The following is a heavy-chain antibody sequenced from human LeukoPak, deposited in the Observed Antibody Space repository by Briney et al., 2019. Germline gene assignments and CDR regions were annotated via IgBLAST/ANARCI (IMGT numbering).Heavy chain of an antibody. CDR2: INHSGST. D-gene: IGHD4-23*01. CDR3: ASLTFGGNSRGLDY. CDR1: GGSFSGYY. V-gene: IGHV4-34*01. J-gene: IGHJ4*02. Sequence: SETLSLTCAVYGGSFSGYYWSWIRQPPGKGLEWIGEINHSGSTNYNPSLKSRVTISVDTSKNQFSLNLSSVTAADTAVFYCASLTFGGNSRGLDYWGQGTLVTVSS.